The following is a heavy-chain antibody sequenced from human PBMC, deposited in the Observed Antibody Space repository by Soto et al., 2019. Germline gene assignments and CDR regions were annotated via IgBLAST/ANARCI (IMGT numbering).Heavy chain of an antibody. V-gene: IGHV4-34*01. CDR2: INHSRST. D-gene: IGHD3-22*01. J-gene: IGHJ5*02. Sequence: SETLSLTCAVYGGSFSGYYWSWIRQPPGKGLEWIGEINHSRSTNYNPSLKSRVTISVDTPKNQFSLKLSSVTAADTAVYYCARRPDYYDSSGLNWFDPWGQGTLVTVSS. CDR3: ARRPDYYDSSGLNWFDP. CDR1: GGSFSGYY.